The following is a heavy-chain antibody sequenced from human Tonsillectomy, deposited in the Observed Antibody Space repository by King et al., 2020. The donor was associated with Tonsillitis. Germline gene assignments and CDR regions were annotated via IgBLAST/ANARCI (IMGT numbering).Heavy chain of an antibody. CDR2: IYYSGST. CDR1: GGSISSYY. J-gene: IGHJ6*03. D-gene: IGHD1-7*01. CDR3: ARGKERWYNWNYDPLYYYYYYMDV. Sequence: QMQLQESGPGLVKPSETLSLTCTVSGGSISSYYWSWIRQPPGKGLEWIGYIYYSGSTNYNPSLKSRVTISVDTSKNQFSLKLSSVTAADTAVYYCARGKERWYNWNYDPLYYYYYYMDVWGKGTTVTVSS. V-gene: IGHV4-59*01.